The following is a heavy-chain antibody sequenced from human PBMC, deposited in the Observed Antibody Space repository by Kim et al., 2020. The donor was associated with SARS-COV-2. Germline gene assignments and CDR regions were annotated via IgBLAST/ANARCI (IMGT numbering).Heavy chain of an antibody. CDR2: INPANGNT. D-gene: IGHD3-3*01. Sequence: ASVKVSCKASGYSFTNYVLHWVRQAPGQSLEWVAWINPANGNTKYSERFQGRVTITRDTSATTAFLEVSGLTSEDTAMYFCARVLSAYHRSYAFDVWGQG. V-gene: IGHV1-3*01. J-gene: IGHJ3*01. CDR3: ARVLSAYHRSYAFDV. CDR1: GYSFTNYV.